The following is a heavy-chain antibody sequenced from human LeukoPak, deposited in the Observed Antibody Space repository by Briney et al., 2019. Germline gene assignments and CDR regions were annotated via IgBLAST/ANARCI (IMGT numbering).Heavy chain of an antibody. D-gene: IGHD6-19*01. CDR1: GGSISSRNYY. V-gene: IGHV4-39*07. Sequence: SETLSLTCTVSGGSISSRNYYWGWVRQPPGKGLEWIGSIYSGSTYYNPSLKSRVTISVDTSKNQFSLKLSSVTAADTAVYYFSMEQWTAYDMDVWGQGTTVTVS. CDR2: IYSGST. J-gene: IGHJ6*02. CDR3: SMEQWTAYDMDV.